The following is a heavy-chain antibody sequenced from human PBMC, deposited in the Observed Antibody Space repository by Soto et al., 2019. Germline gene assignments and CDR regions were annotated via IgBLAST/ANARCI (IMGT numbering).Heavy chain of an antibody. V-gene: IGHV4-34*01. Sequence: SETLSLTCVVSGGSLSDYFWSWIRQPPGMALEWIGEINHLGSINYNPSLKSRVTMSVDTSNNQFSLTLNSVTAADTVTFFCARGGISHWAYFYYMDVWDRGTTVTVSS. J-gene: IGHJ6*03. CDR2: INHLGSI. CDR3: ARGGISHWAYFYYMDV. CDR1: GGSLSDYF. D-gene: IGHD2-21*01.